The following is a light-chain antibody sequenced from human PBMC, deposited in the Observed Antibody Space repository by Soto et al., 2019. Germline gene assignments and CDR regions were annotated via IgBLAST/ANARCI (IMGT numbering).Light chain of an antibody. J-gene: IGKJ1*01. Sequence: EVVLTQSPVTLSLSPGERATLSCRASHSVSSYLAWYQQKPGQAPRLLIFRASNKATGVPDRFSGSGSGTEFIPTISALEPEDSGIYHCHQHGGTPETFGQGTKVDIK. CDR2: RAS. V-gene: IGKV3-11*01. CDR1: HSVSSY. CDR3: HQHGGTPET.